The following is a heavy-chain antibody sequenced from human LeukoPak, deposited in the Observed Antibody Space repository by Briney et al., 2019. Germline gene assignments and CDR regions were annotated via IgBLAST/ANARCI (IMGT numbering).Heavy chain of an antibody. Sequence: ASVKVSCKASGYTFTNYYMHWVRQAPGQRLEWMGIINPSGGSTSYAQKFQGRVTMTRDTSTSTVYMELSSLRSEDTAVYYCARGIWWEPTDYWGQGTLVTVSS. CDR2: INPSGGST. J-gene: IGHJ4*02. V-gene: IGHV1-46*01. D-gene: IGHD1-26*01. CDR1: GYTFTNYY. CDR3: ARGIWWEPTDY.